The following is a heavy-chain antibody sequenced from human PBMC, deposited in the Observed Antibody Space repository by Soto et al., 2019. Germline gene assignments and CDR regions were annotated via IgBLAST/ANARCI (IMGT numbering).Heavy chain of an antibody. CDR1: GYTFTNNG. D-gene: IGHD3-3*01. J-gene: IGHJ6*02. CDR3: ARGPYDFWSGAYYYFAMDV. CDR2: ISPYNDNA. Sequence: QVQLVQSGAEVKKPGASVKVSCKASGYTFTNNGITWVRQAPGQGLEWMGWISPYNDNANNAQKFQRRITMTTDTSTSTAYMELRSLRSDDTAVYYCARGPYDFWSGAYYYFAMDVWGQGTTVTVSS. V-gene: IGHV1-18*04.